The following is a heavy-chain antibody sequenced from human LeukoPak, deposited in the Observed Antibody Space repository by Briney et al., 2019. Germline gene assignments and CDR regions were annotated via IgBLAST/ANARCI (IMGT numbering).Heavy chain of an antibody. J-gene: IGHJ4*02. CDR2: IGGSGGST. CDR3: AKSGTMITFGGVIVQYYFDY. V-gene: IGHV3-23*01. CDR1: GFFFSSYA. D-gene: IGHD3-16*02. Sequence: GGSLRLSCAASGFFFSSYAMNWVRQAPGKGLEWVSVIGGSGGSTYYADSVKGRFTITRDNSKNTLYLQMNTLRAEDTAVYYCAKSGTMITFGGVIVQYYFDYWGQGTLVTVSS.